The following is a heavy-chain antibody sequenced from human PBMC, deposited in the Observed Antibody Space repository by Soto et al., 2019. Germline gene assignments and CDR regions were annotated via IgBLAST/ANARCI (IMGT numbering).Heavy chain of an antibody. V-gene: IGHV3-30-3*01. CDR1: GFTFSRYA. CDR3: AREGGRRIDYDDYGMDV. J-gene: IGHJ6*02. Sequence: QVQRVDSGGGVVQPGRSLRLSCAASGFTFSRYAMHWVRQAPGKGLEWVAVISYDGSNKYSADSVKGRFTISRDNSNNTLYLQMNSLRAEDTAVYYCAREGGRRIDYDDYGMDVWGQGTTVTVSS. CDR2: ISYDGSNK.